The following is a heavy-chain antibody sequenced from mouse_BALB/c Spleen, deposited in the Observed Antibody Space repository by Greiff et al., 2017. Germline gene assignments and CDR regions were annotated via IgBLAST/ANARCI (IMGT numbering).Heavy chain of an antibody. Sequence: EVKLEESGGGLVQPGGSMKLSCVASGFTFSNYWMNWVRQSPEKGLEWVAEIRLKSNNYATHYAESVKGRFTISRDDSKSSVYLQMNNLRAEDTGIYYCTSLGLRYAMDYWGQGTSVTVSS. V-gene: IGHV6-6*02. CDR2: IRLKSNNYAT. CDR1: GFTFSNYW. CDR3: TSLGLRYAMDY. J-gene: IGHJ4*01. D-gene: IGHD3-1*01.